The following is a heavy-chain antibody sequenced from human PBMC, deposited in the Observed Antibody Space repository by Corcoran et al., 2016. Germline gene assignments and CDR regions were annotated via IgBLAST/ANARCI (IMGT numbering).Heavy chain of an antibody. V-gene: IGHV3-15*01. CDR1: GFTFSNAW. Sequence: EVQLVESGGGLVKPGGSLRLSCAASGFTFSNAWMSWVRQAPGKGLEWVGRIKSKTDGGTTDYAAPVKGRFTISRDDSKNTLYLQMNSLKTGDTAVYYCTTDQWDGYYDSSGYYYNLGWGQGTLVTVSS. D-gene: IGHD3-22*01. CDR3: TTDQWDGYYDSSGYYYNLG. J-gene: IGHJ4*02. CDR2: IKSKTDGGTT.